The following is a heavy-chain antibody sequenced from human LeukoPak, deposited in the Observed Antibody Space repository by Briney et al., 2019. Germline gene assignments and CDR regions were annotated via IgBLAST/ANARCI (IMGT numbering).Heavy chain of an antibody. CDR3: TRCHDYVWGSYRPFDY. D-gene: IGHD3-16*02. CDR2: IRSKAYGGKT. CDR1: GFTFGDYA. V-gene: IGHV3-49*04. Sequence: GGSLRLSCTASGFTFGDYAMSWVRQAPGKGREWVGFIRSKAYGGKTEYAESVKGRFTISRDDSKSIAYLQMNSLKTEDTAVYYCTRCHDYVWGSYRPFDYWGQGTLVTVSS. J-gene: IGHJ4*02.